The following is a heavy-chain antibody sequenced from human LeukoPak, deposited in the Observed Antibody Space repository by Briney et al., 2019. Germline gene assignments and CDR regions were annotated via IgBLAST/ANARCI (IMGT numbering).Heavy chain of an antibody. CDR2: ISGSGTST. CDR3: AKDTYTSGWYSLDY. Sequence: TGGSLRLSCAASGFTFSSYAVSWVRQAPGKGLEWVSAISGSGTSTYYADSVKGRFTISRDNSKNTLYLQMNSLRAEDTAVYYCAKDTYTSGWYSLDYWGQGTLVTVSS. J-gene: IGHJ4*02. CDR1: GFTFSSYA. D-gene: IGHD6-19*01. V-gene: IGHV3-23*01.